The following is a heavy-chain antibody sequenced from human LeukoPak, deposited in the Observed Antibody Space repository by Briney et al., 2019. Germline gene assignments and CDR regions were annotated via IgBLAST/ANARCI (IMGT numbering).Heavy chain of an antibody. CDR3: ARDDKVAGISDY. CDR2: IYFSGSP. V-gene: IGHV4-39*07. D-gene: IGHD6-19*01. J-gene: IGHJ4*02. Sequence: SETLSLTCTVSGGSISSSSDYWGWIRQPPGKGLEWIGTIYFSGSPHYNPSLKSRVTMSVDTSKNQFSLKLSSVTAADTAVYYCARDDKVAGISDYWGQGTLVTVSS. CDR1: GGSISSSSDY.